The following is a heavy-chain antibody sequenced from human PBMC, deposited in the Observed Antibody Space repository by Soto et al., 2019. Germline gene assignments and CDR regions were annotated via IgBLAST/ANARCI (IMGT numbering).Heavy chain of an antibody. J-gene: IGHJ2*01. Sequence: GGSLRLSCAASGFTFSSYWMSWVRQAPGKGLEWVANIKQDGSEKYYVDSVKGRFTISRDNAKNSLYLQMNSLRAEDTAVYYCAREGIAAADPYWYFDLWGRGTLVTVSS. CDR3: AREGIAAADPYWYFDL. V-gene: IGHV3-7*03. CDR2: IKQDGSEK. CDR1: GFTFSSYW. D-gene: IGHD6-13*01.